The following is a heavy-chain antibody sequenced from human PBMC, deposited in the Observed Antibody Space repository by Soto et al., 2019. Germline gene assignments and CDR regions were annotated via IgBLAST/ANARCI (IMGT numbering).Heavy chain of an antibody. CDR3: ARLEEHATLYYYFGMDV. D-gene: IGHD2-15*01. CDR1: GFTFSDYY. J-gene: IGHJ6*02. V-gene: IGHV3-11*01. Sequence: QVQLVESGGGLVKPGGSLRLSCAASGFTFSDYYMSWIRQAPGKGLEWVSYLSSSGSTIYYAYSVKGRFTISRDNAKNSLYLQMNSLRAEDTAVYYCARLEEHATLYYYFGMDVWGQGTTVTVSS. CDR2: LSSSGSTI.